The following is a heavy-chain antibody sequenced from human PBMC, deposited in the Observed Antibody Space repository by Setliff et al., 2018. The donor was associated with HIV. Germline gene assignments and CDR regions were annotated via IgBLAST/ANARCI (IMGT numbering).Heavy chain of an antibody. CDR2: VTPDGGDK. D-gene: IGHD1-1*01. CDR3: ARADWNDLWPAGAALDI. Sequence: TFSNYWMSWVRQTPGKGLEWVASVTPDGGDKYYANSMRGRFTISRDNAKNSLYLQMNSLRAEDTAVYYCARADWNDLWPAGAALDIWGQGTMVTVSS. V-gene: IGHV3-7*03. CDR1: TFSNYW. J-gene: IGHJ3*02.